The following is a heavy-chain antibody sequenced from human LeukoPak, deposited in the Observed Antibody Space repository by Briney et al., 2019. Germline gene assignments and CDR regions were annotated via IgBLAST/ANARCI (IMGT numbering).Heavy chain of an antibody. CDR3: ARGSRTIYYYYYYMDV. V-gene: IGHV3-7*01. J-gene: IGHJ6*03. D-gene: IGHD3-3*01. CDR2: IKQDGSEK. CDR1: GFTFDDYG. Sequence: GGSLRLSCTGSGFTFDDYGMSWVRQAPGKGLEWVANIKQDGSEKYYVDSVKGRFTISRDNAKNSLYLQMNSLRAEDTAVYYCARGSRTIYYYYYYMDVWGKGTTVTVSS.